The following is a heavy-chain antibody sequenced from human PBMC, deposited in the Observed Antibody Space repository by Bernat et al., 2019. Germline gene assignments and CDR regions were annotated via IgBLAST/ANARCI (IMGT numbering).Heavy chain of an antibody. J-gene: IGHJ3*02. CDR3: ARAGGYCSSTSCYAFDI. CDR1: GGTFSSYA. D-gene: IGHD2-2*01. V-gene: IGHV1-69*01. Sequence: QVQLVQSGAEVKKPGSSVKVSCKASGGTFSSYAISWVRQAPGQGLEWMGGIIPIFGTANYAQKFQGRVTITADESTSTAYMELSSLRSEDTAMYYCARAGGYCSSTSCYAFDIWGQGTMVTVSS. CDR2: IIPIFGTA.